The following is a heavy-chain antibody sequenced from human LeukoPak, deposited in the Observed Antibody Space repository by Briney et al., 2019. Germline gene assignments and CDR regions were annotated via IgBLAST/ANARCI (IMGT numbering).Heavy chain of an antibody. Sequence: GESLRISCKGSGYSFTSYWISWVRQMPGKGLEWMGRIDPSDSYTNYSPSFEGHVTISADKSISTAYLQWSSLKASDIATYYCARHYGAAGDFDYWGQGTLVTVSS. V-gene: IGHV5-10-1*01. CDR1: GYSFTSYW. J-gene: IGHJ4*02. CDR2: IDPSDSYT. D-gene: IGHD6-13*01. CDR3: ARHYGAAGDFDY.